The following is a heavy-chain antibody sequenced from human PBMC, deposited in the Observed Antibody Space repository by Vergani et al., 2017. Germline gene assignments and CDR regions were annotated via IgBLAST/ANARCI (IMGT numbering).Heavy chain of an antibody. Sequence: VQLQESGPGLVKPSETLSLTCTVSGGSISSYYWSWIRQPPGKGLEWVSYISSSSSTIYYADSVKGRFTIARDNAKNSLYLQMNSLRDEDTAVYYCARGDYDFWSGYPYWYFDLWGRGTLVTVSS. CDR3: ARGDYDFWSGYPYWYFDL. J-gene: IGHJ2*01. V-gene: IGHV3-48*02. D-gene: IGHD3-3*01. CDR1: GGSISSYY. CDR2: ISSSSSTI.